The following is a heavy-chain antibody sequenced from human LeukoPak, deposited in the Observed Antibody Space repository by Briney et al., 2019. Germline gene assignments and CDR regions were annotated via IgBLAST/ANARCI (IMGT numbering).Heavy chain of an antibody. J-gene: IGHJ3*02. CDR1: GFSLSNARMG. D-gene: IGHD1-26*01. V-gene: IGHV2-26*01. CDR3: ARIGPYRNSKVDAFDI. CDR2: IFSNDEK. Sequence: SGPVLVKPTETLTLTCTVSGFSLSNARMGVSWIRQPPGKALEWLAHIFSNDEKSYSTSLKSRLTISKDTSKSQVVLTMTNMGPVDTATYYCARIGPYRNSKVDAFDIWGQGTMVTVSS.